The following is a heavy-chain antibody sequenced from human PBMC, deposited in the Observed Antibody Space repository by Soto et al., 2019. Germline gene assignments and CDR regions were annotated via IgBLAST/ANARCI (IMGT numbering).Heavy chain of an antibody. CDR3: ARTRGSGWYGDNWFDP. CDR2: GHYSGTT. V-gene: IGHV4-59*01. Sequence: QVQLQESGPGLVKPSETLSLTCTVSGGSINSYHWSWIRQPPGKGLEWIGYGHYSGTTYYNPSLKSRVTMSVDMSKNQFSLKLSSVTAADTAVYYCARTRGSGWYGDNWFDPWGQGTLVTVSS. J-gene: IGHJ5*02. D-gene: IGHD6-19*01. CDR1: GGSINSYH.